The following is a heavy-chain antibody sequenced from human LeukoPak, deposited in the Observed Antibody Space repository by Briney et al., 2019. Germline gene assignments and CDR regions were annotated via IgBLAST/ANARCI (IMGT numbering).Heavy chain of an antibody. Sequence: GGSLRLSCAASGFTFSSYAMSWVRQAPGKGLEWVSAISGSGGSTYYADSVKGRFAISRDNSKNTLYLQMNSLRAEDTAVYYCARDLGYCSGGSCYSMSADVWGKGTTVTVSS. D-gene: IGHD2-15*01. CDR1: GFTFSSYA. V-gene: IGHV3-23*01. J-gene: IGHJ6*04. CDR2: ISGSGGST. CDR3: ARDLGYCSGGSCYSMSADV.